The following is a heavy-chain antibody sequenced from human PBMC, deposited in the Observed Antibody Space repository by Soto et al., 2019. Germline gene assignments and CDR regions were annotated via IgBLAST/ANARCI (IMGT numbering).Heavy chain of an antibody. V-gene: IGHV4-4*07. CDR2: IYTSGST. CDR1: GGSISSYS. Sequence: SETLSLTCTVSGGSISSYSWSWIRQPAGKGLEWLARIYTSGSTNYNTSLTSRVTMSVATSKNKFSLKMSSVTAAATAVYYCARVANTVTHYYFDYWGQGTLVTVS. D-gene: IGHD4-17*01. CDR3: ARVANTVTHYYFDY. J-gene: IGHJ4*02.